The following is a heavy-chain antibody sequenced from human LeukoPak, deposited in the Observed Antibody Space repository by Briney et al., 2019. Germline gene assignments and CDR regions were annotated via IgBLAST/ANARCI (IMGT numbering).Heavy chain of an antibody. D-gene: IGHD3-10*01. V-gene: IGHV3-30*04. CDR3: ARDRYYSSGTYLDF. Sequence: GRSLRLSCAASGFTFDDYAMHWVRQAPGKGLEWVAVISKDGSTKYYADSVKGRFTISRDNSKDTLYLQMDSLRPEDTAVYFCARDRYYSSGTYLDFWGQGALVTASS. CDR2: ISKDGSTK. J-gene: IGHJ4*02. CDR1: GFTFDDYA.